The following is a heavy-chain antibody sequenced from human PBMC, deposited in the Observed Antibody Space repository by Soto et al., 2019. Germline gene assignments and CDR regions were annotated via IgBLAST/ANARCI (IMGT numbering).Heavy chain of an antibody. Sequence: ASVKVSRKASGYTFTGYYMHWVRQAPAQGLERMGWINPNSGGTNYAQKFQGRVTMTRDTSISTAYMELSRLRSDDTAVYYCARDRVFSAFDIWGQGTMVTVSS. CDR2: INPNSGGT. D-gene: IGHD3-10*01. V-gene: IGHV1-2*02. J-gene: IGHJ3*02. CDR3: ARDRVFSAFDI. CDR1: GYTFTGYY.